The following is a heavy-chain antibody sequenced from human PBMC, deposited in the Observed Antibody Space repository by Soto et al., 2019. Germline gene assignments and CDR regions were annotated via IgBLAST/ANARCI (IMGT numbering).Heavy chain of an antibody. CDR2: INAGNGNT. D-gene: IGHD2-15*01. CDR1: GYTLTSYA. J-gene: IGHJ4*02. Sequence: ASVKVSWKASGYTLTSYAMHWVRQAPGQRLEWMGWINAGNGNTKCSQKFQDRVTITRDTSASTAYMELSSLRSEDTAVYYCARGESVVGDYWGQGTLVTVSS. CDR3: ARGESVVGDY. V-gene: IGHV1-3*01.